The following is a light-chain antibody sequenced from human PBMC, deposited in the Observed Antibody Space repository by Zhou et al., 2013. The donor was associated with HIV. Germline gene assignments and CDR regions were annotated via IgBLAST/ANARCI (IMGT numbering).Light chain of an antibody. CDR1: LNIRDS. J-gene: IGKJ4*01. V-gene: IGKV1-39*01. CDR2: RAS. Sequence: DIQMTQSPSSLSASVGDKVTITCRTSLNIRDSVNWYQHKPGTTPKLLVFRASVLPSGVPSRFTGNGSGTLFTLAISNLQPEDSAAYFCQQSYGAPFTFGGGTKVDI. CDR3: QQSYGAPFT.